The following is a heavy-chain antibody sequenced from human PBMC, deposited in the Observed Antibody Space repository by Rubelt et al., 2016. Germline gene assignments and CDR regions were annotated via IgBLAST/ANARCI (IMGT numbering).Heavy chain of an antibody. V-gene: IGHV4-38-2*02. CDR1: GYSISSGYY. D-gene: IGHD3-22*01. J-gene: IGHJ3*02. CDR3: ATHPLVITDAFDI. CDR2: IYHSGST. Sequence: QVQLQESGPGLVKPSETLSLTCTVSGYSISSGYYWGWIRQPPGKGLEWIGSIYHSGSTYYNPSLKGRVPISVEPSKNQFSLKLSFVTAADTAVYYCATHPLVITDAFDIRGQGTMVTVSS.